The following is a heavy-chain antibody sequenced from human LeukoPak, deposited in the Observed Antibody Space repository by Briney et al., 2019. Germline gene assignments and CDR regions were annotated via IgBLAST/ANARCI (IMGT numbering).Heavy chain of an antibody. J-gene: IGHJ4*02. Sequence: ASVKVSCKASGYTFTVYYIHWVRRAPGQGLEWMGIINPGDGTTSYAQKFQGRVTMTRDTSTSTVYMELRSLRSEDTAVYYCARAPANKYDSRLSEDYWGQGTLVTVSS. V-gene: IGHV1-46*01. D-gene: IGHD3-22*01. CDR2: INPGDGTT. CDR3: ARAPANKYDSRLSEDY. CDR1: GYTFTVYY.